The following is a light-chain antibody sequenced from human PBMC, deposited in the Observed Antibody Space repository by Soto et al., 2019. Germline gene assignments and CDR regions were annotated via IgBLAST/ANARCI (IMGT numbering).Light chain of an antibody. Sequence: EIVLTQSPATLSLSPGERATLSCRASQSVSSYLAWYQQKPGQAPRLLIYDTSKRATGIPARFSGSASGTVFTLTISSLEPEDFAVYYCQQRTNWPRSFTFGPGTKVDIK. CDR3: QQRTNWPRSFT. J-gene: IGKJ3*01. V-gene: IGKV3-11*01. CDR1: QSVSSY. CDR2: DTS.